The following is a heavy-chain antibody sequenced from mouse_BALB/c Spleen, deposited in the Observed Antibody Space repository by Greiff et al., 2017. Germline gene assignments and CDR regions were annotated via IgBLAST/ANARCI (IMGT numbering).Heavy chain of an antibody. Sequence: VQLQQSGAELVKPGASVKLSCTASGFNIKDTYMHWVKQRPEQGLEWIGRIDPANGNTKYDPKFQGKATITADTSSNTAYLQLSSLTSEDTAVYYCARGYGYDGPFNWGQGTTLTVSS. D-gene: IGHD2-2*01. CDR2: IDPANGNT. CDR3: ARGYGYDGPFN. CDR1: GFNIKDTY. J-gene: IGHJ2*01. V-gene: IGHV14-3*02.